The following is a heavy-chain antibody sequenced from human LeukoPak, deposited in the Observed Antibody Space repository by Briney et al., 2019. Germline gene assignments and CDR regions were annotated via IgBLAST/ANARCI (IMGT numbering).Heavy chain of an antibody. D-gene: IGHD5-18*01. CDR1: GFTFSNSG. CDR2: IRFDGSSK. Sequence: QTGGSLRLSCAASGFTFSNSGMHWVRQAPGKGLEWVAFIRFDGSSKFYTDSVKGRFTISRDNSKNTLNLQMNSLRAEDTAVYYCAKDYIYGGWGNAFDIWGQGTKVTVSS. J-gene: IGHJ3*02. CDR3: AKDYIYGGWGNAFDI. V-gene: IGHV3-30*02.